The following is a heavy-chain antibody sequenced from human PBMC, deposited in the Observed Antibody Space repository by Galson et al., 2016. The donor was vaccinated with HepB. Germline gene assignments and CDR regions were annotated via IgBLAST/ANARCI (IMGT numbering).Heavy chain of an antibody. J-gene: IGHJ4*02. CDR2: ISGSGGNT. D-gene: IGHD5-18*01. CDR1: GSTFSSYA. Sequence: SLRLSCAASGSTFSSYAMSWVRQAPGKGLEWVSAISGSGGNTYYAASVKDRFTISRDNSKNTLYLQMNSLRAEDTAVYYCATPRGYSYGYWDDTTTDYWGQGTLVTVSS. CDR3: ATPRGYSYGYWDDTTTDY. V-gene: IGHV3-23*01.